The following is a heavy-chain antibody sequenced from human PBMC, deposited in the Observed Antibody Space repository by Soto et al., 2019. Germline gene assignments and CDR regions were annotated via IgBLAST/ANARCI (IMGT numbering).Heavy chain of an antibody. CDR1: GFSLSTSGVG. J-gene: IGHJ5*02. D-gene: IGHD3-3*01. Sequence: SGPTLVNPTQTLTLTFTFSGFSLSTSGVGVGWIRQPPGKALEWLALIYWDDDKRYSPSLKSRLTITKDTSKNQVVLTMTNMDPVDTATYYCAHIRAEDYDLWGGNWFDPWGQGTLVTVSS. CDR3: AHIRAEDYDLWGGNWFDP. CDR2: IYWDDDK. V-gene: IGHV2-5*02.